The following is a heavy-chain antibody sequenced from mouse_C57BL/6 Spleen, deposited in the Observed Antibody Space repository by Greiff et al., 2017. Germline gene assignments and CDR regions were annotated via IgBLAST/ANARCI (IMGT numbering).Heavy chain of an antibody. J-gene: IGHJ3*01. CDR2: INPNNGGT. V-gene: IGHV1-26*01. Sequence: EVQLQQSGPELVKPGASVKISCKASGYTFTDYYMNWVKQSHGKSLEWIGDINPNNGGTSYNQKFKGKATLTVDKSSSTAYMELRSLTSEDSAVYYGARYGITGAWLAYWGQGTLFTVSA. CDR1: GYTFTDYY. CDR3: ARYGITGAWLAY. D-gene: IGHD1-1*01.